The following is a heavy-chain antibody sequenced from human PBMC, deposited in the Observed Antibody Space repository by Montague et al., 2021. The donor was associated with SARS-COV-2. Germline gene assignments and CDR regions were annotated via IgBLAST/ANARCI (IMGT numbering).Heavy chain of an antibody. D-gene: IGHD3-3*01. CDR3: ATMGVGRITIFGVVSRGGPDY. CDR1: GGSISSSSYY. J-gene: IGHJ4*02. CDR2: IYYSGNT. Sequence: SETLSLTCTVSGGSISSSSYYWGWIRQPPGKGLEWIGNIYYSGNTYYNPSLKSRVTISVDTSKNQFSLELSSVTAADTAVYYCATMGVGRITIFGVVSRGGPDYWGQGTLVTVSS. V-gene: IGHV4-39*01.